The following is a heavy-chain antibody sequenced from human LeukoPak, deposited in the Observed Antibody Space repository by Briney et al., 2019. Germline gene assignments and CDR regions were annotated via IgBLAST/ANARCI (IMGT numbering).Heavy chain of an antibody. CDR3: SRNPTAYNWFDP. J-gene: IGHJ5*02. Sequence: GGSLRLSCAASGFTFSSYSMNWVRQAPGRGLEWVSYISSSSSTIYYSDSVKGRFTISRDNAKNTLYLQMNSLRAEDTAVYFCSRNPTAYNWFDPWGQGNLVTVSS. CDR1: GFTFSSYS. CDR2: ISSSSSTI. V-gene: IGHV3-48*01. D-gene: IGHD1-14*01.